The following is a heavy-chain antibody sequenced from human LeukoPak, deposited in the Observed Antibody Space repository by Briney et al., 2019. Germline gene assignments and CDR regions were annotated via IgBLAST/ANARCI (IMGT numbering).Heavy chain of an antibody. Sequence: GGSLRLSCAASGFTFDDYTMHWVRQAPGEGLEWVSLISWDGGSTYYADSVKGRFTISRDNSKNSLYLQMNSLRTEDTALYYCAKGYSPRGAFDIWGQGTMVTVSS. J-gene: IGHJ3*02. CDR2: ISWDGGST. V-gene: IGHV3-43*01. CDR1: GFTFDDYT. CDR3: AKGYSPRGAFDI. D-gene: IGHD4-4*01.